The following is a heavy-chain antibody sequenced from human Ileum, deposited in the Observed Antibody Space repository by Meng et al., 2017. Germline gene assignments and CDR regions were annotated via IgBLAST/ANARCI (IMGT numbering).Heavy chain of an antibody. V-gene: IGHV4-34*01. Sequence: QLQLQQWGAGLLKPSETLSLTCAVYGGSFSGYYCSWLRQPPGKGLEWIGEINHSGNTNYNPSLKSRVTLSLDTSKNHFSLNLTSVTAADTAVYYCARGREQQLVRGFGYWGQGTVVTVSS. CDR1: GGSFSGYY. J-gene: IGHJ4*02. D-gene: IGHD6-6*01. CDR2: INHSGNT. CDR3: ARGREQQLVRGFGY.